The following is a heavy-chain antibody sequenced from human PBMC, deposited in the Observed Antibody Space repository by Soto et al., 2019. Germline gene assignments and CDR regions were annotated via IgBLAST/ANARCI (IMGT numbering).Heavy chain of an antibody. CDR3: AREAFASEIYYGMEG. CDR2: IIPIFNAT. V-gene: IGHV1-69*01. Sequence: QVQLVQSGSSVKKPGSSVKVSCKASGGTFSSYAISWVRQAPGQGLEWMGGIIPIFNATPYAQKFQGRVTITADESTSAAYMELSSLRSEDTAVYYCAREAFASEIYYGMEGWGQGTTVTVSS. CDR1: GGTFSSYA. J-gene: IGHJ6*02.